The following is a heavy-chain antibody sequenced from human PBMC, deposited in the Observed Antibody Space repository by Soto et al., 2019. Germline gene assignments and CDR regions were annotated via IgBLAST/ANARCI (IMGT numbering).Heavy chain of an antibody. CDR3: ARDVGTGVGGYTTRWYEHYYYGMDV. J-gene: IGHJ6*02. Sequence: QVQLMESGGGVVQPGRSLRLSCAASGFTFSSYGMHWVRQAPGKGLEWVAVIWYDGSNKYYADSVKGRFTISRDNSKNSLYLKMNSLRAEDTAAYYCARDVGTGVGGYTTRWYEHYYYGMDVWGQWPTVTVSS. V-gene: IGHV3-33*01. CDR2: IWYDGSNK. D-gene: IGHD6-13*01. CDR1: GFTFSSYG.